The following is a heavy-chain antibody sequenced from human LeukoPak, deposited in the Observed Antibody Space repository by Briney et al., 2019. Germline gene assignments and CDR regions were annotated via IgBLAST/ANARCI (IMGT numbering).Heavy chain of an antibody. CDR1: GFTFNSYA. V-gene: IGHV3-23*01. CDR2: ISGSGGST. Sequence: PGGSLRLSCAASGFTFNSYAMSWVRQAPGKGLEWVSDISGSGGSTYYADSVKGRFTIFRDNSKNTLYLQMNSLGAEDTAVYYCAKAGYSYGYFDYWGQGTLVTVSS. D-gene: IGHD5-18*01. CDR3: AKAGYSYGYFDY. J-gene: IGHJ4*02.